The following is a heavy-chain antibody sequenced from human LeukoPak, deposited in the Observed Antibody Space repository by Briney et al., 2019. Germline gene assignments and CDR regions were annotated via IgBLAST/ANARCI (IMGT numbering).Heavy chain of an antibody. CDR1: GDSISSYY. Sequence: SETLSLTCTVSGDSISSYYWIWIRQPPGKGLEWIGYIYYTGSTNYSPSLKSRVTISVDTSKNQFSLKLNSVTAADTAVYYCARDRLTGRYGMDVWGQGTTVTVSS. D-gene: IGHD1-14*01. V-gene: IGHV4-59*01. CDR2: IYYTGST. J-gene: IGHJ6*02. CDR3: ARDRLTGRYGMDV.